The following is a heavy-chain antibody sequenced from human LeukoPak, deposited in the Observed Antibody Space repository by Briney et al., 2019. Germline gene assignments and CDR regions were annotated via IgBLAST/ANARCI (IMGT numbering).Heavy chain of an antibody. Sequence: PGGSLRLSCTASGFTFSNFWMGWVRQAPGMGLEWVSVIYSGGTTYYADSVKGRFTISRDNSKNMLYLQMNSLRAEDTAVYYCAREPGTDYRKYYFDYWGQGTLVTVSS. CDR1: GFTFSNFW. CDR2: IYSGGTT. CDR3: AREPGTDYRKYYFDY. D-gene: IGHD3/OR15-3a*01. V-gene: IGHV3-53*01. J-gene: IGHJ4*02.